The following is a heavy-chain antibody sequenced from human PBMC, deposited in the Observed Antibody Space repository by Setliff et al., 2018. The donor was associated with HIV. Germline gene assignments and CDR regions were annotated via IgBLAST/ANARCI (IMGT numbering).Heavy chain of an antibody. D-gene: IGHD6-13*01. Sequence: SETLSLTCTVSGASFSRSNYYWAWIRQPPGKGPEWIGNIHFCGSIYYNPSLKSRVTISVDTSKNQFSLKLTSVTAADTAVYYCARGAYSSIWFSQGLNAFDIWGQGTMVTVS. CDR2: IHFCGSI. V-gene: IGHV4-39*07. CDR1: GASFSRSNYY. J-gene: IGHJ3*02. CDR3: ARGAYSSIWFSQGLNAFDI.